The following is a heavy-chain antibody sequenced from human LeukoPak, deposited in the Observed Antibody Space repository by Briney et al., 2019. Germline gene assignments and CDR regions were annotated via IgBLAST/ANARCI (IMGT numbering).Heavy chain of an antibody. CDR3: AKPPSGRNWFDP. D-gene: IGHD5-12*01. J-gene: IGHJ5*02. CDR1: GFTFITYA. CDR2: ISGSGGST. V-gene: IGHV3-23*01. Sequence: GGSLRLSCAASGFTFITYAMSWVRQAPGKGLEWVSDISGSGGSTYYADSVKGRFTISRDNSKNTLYLQMNSLRAEDTAVYYCAKPPSGRNWFDPWGQGTLVTVSS.